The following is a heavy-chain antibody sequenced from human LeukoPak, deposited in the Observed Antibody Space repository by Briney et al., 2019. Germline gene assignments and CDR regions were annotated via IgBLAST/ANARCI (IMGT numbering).Heavy chain of an antibody. J-gene: IGHJ4*02. CDR1: GFTFSSYA. D-gene: IGHD6-13*01. Sequence: GGSLRLSCAASGFTFSSYAMHWVRQAPGKGLEWVAVISYDGNNKYYADSVKGRFTISRDSSKNTLYLLMNSLRAEDTAVYYCARVGGSSSWYEYWGQGTLVTVSS. CDR3: ARVGGSSSWYEY. CDR2: ISYDGNNK. V-gene: IGHV3-30-3*01.